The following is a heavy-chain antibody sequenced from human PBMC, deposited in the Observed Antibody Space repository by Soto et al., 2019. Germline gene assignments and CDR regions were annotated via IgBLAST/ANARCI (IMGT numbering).Heavy chain of an antibody. CDR3: AKETASGSDFQDCYY. Sequence: QVQLVESGGGVVQPGRSLRLSCAASGFTFSSYGMHWVRQAPGKGLEWVAVISYDGSNKYYADSVKGRFTISRDNSKNTLYLQMNSLISEDTAVYYCAKETASGSDFQDCYYWGQGTLVTVSS. D-gene: IGHD1-26*01. J-gene: IGHJ4*02. CDR1: GFTFSSYG. CDR2: ISYDGSNK. V-gene: IGHV3-30*18.